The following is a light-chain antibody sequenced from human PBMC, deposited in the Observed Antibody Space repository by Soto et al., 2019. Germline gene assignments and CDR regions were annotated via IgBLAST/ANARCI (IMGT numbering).Light chain of an antibody. Sequence: EIVLTQSPGTLSLSPGERATLSCRASQSVSSSLAWYQHKTGQAPRLLIYGASARATGVPARFSGFGSGTEYSLTITSLQSEDFAVYYCQQYRNWPPTTFGQGTKVDIK. CDR3: QQYRNWPPTT. J-gene: IGKJ1*01. CDR1: QSVSSS. CDR2: GAS. V-gene: IGKV3-15*01.